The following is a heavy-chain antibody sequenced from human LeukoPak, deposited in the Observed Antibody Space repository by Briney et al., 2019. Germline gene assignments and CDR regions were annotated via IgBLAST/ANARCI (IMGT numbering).Heavy chain of an antibody. Sequence: ASVKVSCKASGYSFSSYAISWVRQAPGQGLEWMGWISVYNGNTNYAQKFQGRVTMTTDTSTSTAYMELRSLTSDDTAVYYCAREKTFTMASPGVDYWGQGTLVTVSS. CDR3: AREKTFTMASPGVDY. J-gene: IGHJ4*02. V-gene: IGHV1-18*01. CDR2: ISVYNGNT. D-gene: IGHD2-2*01. CDR1: GYSFSSYA.